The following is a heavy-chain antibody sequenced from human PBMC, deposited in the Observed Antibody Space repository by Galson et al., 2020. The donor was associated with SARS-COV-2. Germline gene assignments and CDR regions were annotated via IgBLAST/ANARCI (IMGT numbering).Heavy chain of an antibody. CDR2: INPNNGGT. D-gene: IGHD2-8*01. J-gene: IGHJ3*01. CDR1: RYTFTDYY. CDR3: AKDRMYQLALGAFDV. Sequence: ASVKVSCKASRYTFTDYYIHWVRQAPGQGLEWMGWINPNNGGTNYAQKFQGRVTMTRDTSTSTAYMELSRLRSDDTAVYYCAKDRMYQLALGAFDVWGQGTLITLSS. V-gene: IGHV1-2*02.